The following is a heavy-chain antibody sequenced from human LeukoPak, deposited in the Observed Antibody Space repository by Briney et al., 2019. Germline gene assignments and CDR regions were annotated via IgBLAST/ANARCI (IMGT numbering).Heavy chain of an antibody. D-gene: IGHD6-19*01. J-gene: IGHJ5*02. CDR1: GFTFSSYS. Sequence: PGGSLRLSCAASGFTFSSYSMNWVRQAPGKGLEWVSSIISSSSYIYYADSVKGRFTISRDNAKNSLYLQMNSLRAEDTAVYYCARDRAVAGTGANWFDPWGQGTLVTVSS. V-gene: IGHV3-21*01. CDR3: ARDRAVAGTGANWFDP. CDR2: IISSSSYI.